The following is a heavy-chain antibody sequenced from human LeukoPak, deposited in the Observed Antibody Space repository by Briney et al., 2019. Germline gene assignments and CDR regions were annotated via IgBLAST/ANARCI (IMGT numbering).Heavy chain of an antibody. CDR1: GFTFSSYS. CDR2: INSDGSST. J-gene: IGHJ4*02. V-gene: IGHV3-74*01. D-gene: IGHD4-4*01. Sequence: GGSLRLSYAASGFTFSSYSMNWVRQAPGKGLVWVSRINSDGSSTSYADSVKGRFTISRDNAKNTLYLQMNSLRAEDTAVYYCARKGNSGVDYWGQGTLVTVSS. CDR3: ARKGNSGVDY.